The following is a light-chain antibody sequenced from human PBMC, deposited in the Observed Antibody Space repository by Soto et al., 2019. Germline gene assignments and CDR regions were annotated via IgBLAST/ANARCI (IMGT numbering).Light chain of an antibody. Sequence: ENVLTQSPGTLSLSLGERASLSCRASQSVSNNYLAWYQQKRGQGPRLLIYGASSRATGIPDRFSGSGSGTDFTLTINRLEPEDFAVYYCQQYGDPPYTFGQGTRLEIK. CDR2: GAS. CDR3: QQYGDPPYT. V-gene: IGKV3-20*01. J-gene: IGKJ5*01. CDR1: QSVSNNY.